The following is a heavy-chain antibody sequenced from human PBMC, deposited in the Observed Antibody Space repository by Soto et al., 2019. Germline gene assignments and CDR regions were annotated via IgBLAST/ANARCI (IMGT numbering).Heavy chain of an antibody. CDR1: GFTVSSNY. CDR3: AKDHRWDLHGAAI. CDR2: IYSGGST. J-gene: IGHJ3*02. V-gene: IGHV3-53*05. Sequence: GGSLRLSCAASGFTVSSNYMSWVRQAPGKGLEWVSVIYSGGSTYYADSVKGRFTISRDNAKNSLYLQMNSLRAEDTALYYCAKDHRWDLHGAAIWGQGTMVTVSS. D-gene: IGHD1-26*01.